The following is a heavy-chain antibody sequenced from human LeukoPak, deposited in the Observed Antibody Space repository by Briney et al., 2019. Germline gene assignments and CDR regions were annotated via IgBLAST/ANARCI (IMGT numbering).Heavy chain of an antibody. Sequence: ASVKVSCKASGYTFTGYYMHWVRQAPGQGLEWMGWINPNSGGTNYAQKFQGRVTMTRDTSISTAYMELSRLRSDGTAVYYCAREKTTVTTLDYWGQGTLVTVSS. D-gene: IGHD4-17*01. CDR3: AREKTTVTTLDY. V-gene: IGHV1-2*02. CDR1: GYTFTGYY. CDR2: INPNSGGT. J-gene: IGHJ4*02.